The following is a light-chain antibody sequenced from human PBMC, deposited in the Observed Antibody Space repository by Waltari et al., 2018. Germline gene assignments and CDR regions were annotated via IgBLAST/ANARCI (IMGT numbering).Light chain of an antibody. J-gene: IGLJ1*01. CDR3: FSYAGRFSFV. CDR2: EVT. Sequence: QSALTQPASVSGSPGQSITISCAGTANDVGNYNLVSWYQQHPGKAPKLIICEVTKRPSGVSNRFSASKSGIAASLTISGLQAEDEAEYYCFSYAGRFSFVFGTGTQVTV. CDR1: ANDVGNYNL. V-gene: IGLV2-23*02.